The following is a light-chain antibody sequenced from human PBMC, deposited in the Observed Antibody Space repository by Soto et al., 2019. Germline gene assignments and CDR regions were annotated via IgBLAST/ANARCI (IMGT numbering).Light chain of an antibody. CDR1: SSNIGAGYD. CDR2: GNT. CDR3: QSFDRSLTVWV. J-gene: IGLJ3*02. Sequence: QAVVTQPPSVSGAPGQRVTISCTGSSSNIGAGYDVHWYQQLPGTAPTLLISGNTDRPSGVPDRFSGSKSGTSASLAITGLQTEDEADYYCQSFDRSLTVWVFGRGTKLTVL. V-gene: IGLV1-40*01.